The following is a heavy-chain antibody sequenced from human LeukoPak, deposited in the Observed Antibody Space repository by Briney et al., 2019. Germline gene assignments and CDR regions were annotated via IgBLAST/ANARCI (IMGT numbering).Heavy chain of an antibody. D-gene: IGHD3-3*01. V-gene: IGHV3-49*03. Sequence: QAGRSLRPSCSASGFTFADYALIWFRQAPGKGLESGALIRAKISGETTDYAASVKGRFFIYRDNSKSIVYLQMTSLQTDDTCVYYCARWSGVHDWGQGTRVTVSS. CDR1: GFTFADYA. CDR3: ARWSGVHD. J-gene: IGHJ4*02. CDR2: IRAKISGETT.